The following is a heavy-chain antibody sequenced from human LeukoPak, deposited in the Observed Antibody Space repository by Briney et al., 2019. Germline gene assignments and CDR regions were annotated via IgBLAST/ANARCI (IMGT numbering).Heavy chain of an antibody. CDR1: GFTVSSHY. J-gene: IGHJ4*02. V-gene: IGHV3-66*01. CDR3: ARGYDSGGYY. Sequence: GGSLRLSCAASGFTVSSHYMNWVRQAPGKGLEWVSIIYSGGATYYADSVKGRFTISRDESKNTLYLQMNSLRVEDTAVYYCARGYDSGGYYWGQGTLVTVSS. CDR2: IYSGGAT. D-gene: IGHD3-22*01.